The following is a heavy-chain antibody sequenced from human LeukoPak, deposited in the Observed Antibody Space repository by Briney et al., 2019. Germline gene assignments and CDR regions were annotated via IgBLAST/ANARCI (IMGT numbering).Heavy chain of an antibody. CDR1: GFNFIDYS. V-gene: IGHV3-23*01. Sequence: PGGSLRLSCAASGFNFIDYSMSWVRQAPGKGLEWVSAISGSGGSTYYADSVKGRFTISRDNSKNTLYLQMNSLRAEDTAVYYCAKELSPSGYSDGFYSTYGMDVWGEGTTVTASS. CDR2: ISGSGGST. CDR3: AKELSPSGYSDGFYSTYGMDV. J-gene: IGHJ6*01. D-gene: IGHD5-18*01.